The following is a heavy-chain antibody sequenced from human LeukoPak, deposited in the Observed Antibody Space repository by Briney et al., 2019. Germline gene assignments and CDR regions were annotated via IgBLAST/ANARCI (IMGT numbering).Heavy chain of an antibody. CDR2: INGDGSWT. Sequence: GGSLRLSCAASGNYWMHWVRQAPGKGLVWVSHINGDGSWTSYADSVKGRFTISKDNAKNTVYLQMNNLRAEDTAAYYCVSFYETYWGRGTLVTVSS. D-gene: IGHD2-2*01. V-gene: IGHV3-74*01. J-gene: IGHJ4*02. CDR1: GNYW. CDR3: VSFYETY.